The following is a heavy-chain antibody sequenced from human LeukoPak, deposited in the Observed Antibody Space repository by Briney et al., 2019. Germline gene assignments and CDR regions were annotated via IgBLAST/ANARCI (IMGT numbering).Heavy chain of an antibody. D-gene: IGHD3-10*01. CDR1: GYSFSSYW. CDR2: IYPADSDT. V-gene: IGHV5-51*01. J-gene: IGHJ4*02. Sequence: GESLKISCKASGYSFSSYWIGWMRQMPGKGLEWMGVIYPADSDTRYSPSFQGQVTISADKSISTAYLQWSSLGASDTAVYYCAKGDGEFAHWGQGTLVTVSS. CDR3: AKGDGEFAH.